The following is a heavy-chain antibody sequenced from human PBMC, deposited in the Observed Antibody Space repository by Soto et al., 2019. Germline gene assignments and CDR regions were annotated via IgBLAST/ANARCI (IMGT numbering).Heavy chain of an antibody. Sequence: EVQLVESGGGLVKPGGSLRLSCAASGFTFSSYSMNWVRQAPGKGREWVSSISSSSSYIYYADSVKGRFTISRDNAKNSLYLQMNSLRAEDTAVYYCARDGSLQGSLYYYYGMDVWGQGTTVTVSS. CDR2: ISSSSSYI. CDR1: GFTFSSYS. V-gene: IGHV3-21*01. J-gene: IGHJ6*02. D-gene: IGHD2-2*03. CDR3: ARDGSLQGSLYYYYGMDV.